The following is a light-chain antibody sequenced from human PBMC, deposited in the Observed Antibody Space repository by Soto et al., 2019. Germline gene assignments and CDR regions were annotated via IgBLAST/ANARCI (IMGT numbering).Light chain of an antibody. CDR3: QQYSNWPPGT. CDR1: QSVRSN. J-gene: IGKJ1*01. CDR2: GAS. Sequence: EIVMTQSPAPLSVSPGERATLSCRASQSVRSNLAWYQQKPGQAPRLLIYGASTRATGIPARFSGSGSGTEFTLTISILQSEDFAVYCCQQYSNWPPGTFGQGTKVEIK. V-gene: IGKV3-15*01.